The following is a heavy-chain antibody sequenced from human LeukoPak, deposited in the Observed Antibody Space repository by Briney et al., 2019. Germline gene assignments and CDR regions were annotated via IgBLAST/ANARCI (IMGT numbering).Heavy chain of an antibody. D-gene: IGHD3-10*01. CDR3: GLMVRGVIINY. Sequence: PGGSLRLSCAASGFTVSSNYMSWVRQAPGKGLEWVSVIYSGGSTYYADSVKGRFTISRDNSKNTLYLQMNSLRAEDTAVYYCGLMVRGVIINYWGQGTLVTVSS. V-gene: IGHV3-66*01. CDR2: IYSGGST. J-gene: IGHJ4*02. CDR1: GFTVSSNY.